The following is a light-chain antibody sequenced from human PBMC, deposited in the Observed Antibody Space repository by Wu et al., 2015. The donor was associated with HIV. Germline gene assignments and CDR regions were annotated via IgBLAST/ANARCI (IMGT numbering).Light chain of an antibody. V-gene: IGKV3-20*01. CDR2: GAS. Sequence: EIVLTQSPGTLSLSPGERATLSCRASQSVSSNYLAWYQQKPGQAPRLLIYGASSRATGIPDRFTGNGSGTDFTLTISRLEPEDFAVYYCQQYGNSPNTFGQGTKLEIK. J-gene: IGKJ2*01. CDR1: QSVSSNY. CDR3: QQYGNSPNT.